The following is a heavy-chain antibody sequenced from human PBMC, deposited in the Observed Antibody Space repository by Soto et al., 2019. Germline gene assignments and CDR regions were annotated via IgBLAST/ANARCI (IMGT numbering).Heavy chain of an antibody. CDR1: GGSISSGGYS. CDR3: ARGSSSSWYGNWFDP. J-gene: IGHJ5*02. V-gene: IGHV4-30-2*01. Sequence: SETLSLTCAVSGGSISSGGYSWSWIRQPPGKGLEWIGYIYHSGSTYYNPSLKSRVTISVDRSKNQFPLKLSSVTAADTAVYYCARGSSSSWYGNWFDPWGQGTLVTVSS. D-gene: IGHD6-13*01. CDR2: IYHSGST.